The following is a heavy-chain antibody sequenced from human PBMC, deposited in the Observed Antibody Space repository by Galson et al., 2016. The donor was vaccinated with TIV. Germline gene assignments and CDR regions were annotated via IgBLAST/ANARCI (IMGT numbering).Heavy chain of an antibody. Sequence: ETLSLTCAVYGGSFSGHYWSWIRQSLEKGLEWIGEISDTGRSNYNPSLPSRVTISIDTSQNLFSLKVMSVTAADTGVYYCARHSSSGLPGIQVAARRRPFDIWGQGTVVTVSS. CDR3: ARHSSSGLPGIQVAARRRPFDI. CDR1: GGSFSGHY. D-gene: IGHD6-19*01. CDR2: ISDTGRS. J-gene: IGHJ3*02. V-gene: IGHV4-34*01.